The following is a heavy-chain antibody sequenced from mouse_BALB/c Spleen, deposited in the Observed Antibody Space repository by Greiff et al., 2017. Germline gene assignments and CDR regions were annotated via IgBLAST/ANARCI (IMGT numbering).Heavy chain of an antibody. CDR2: ISSGGST. CDR1: GFTFSSYA. Sequence: DVHLVESGGGLVKPGGSLKLSCAASGFTFSSYAMSWVRQTPEKRLEWVASISSGGSTYYPDSVKGRFTISRDNARNILYLQMSSLRSEDTAMYYCARGYDYDVWGAGTTVTVSS. D-gene: IGHD2-4*01. V-gene: IGHV5-6-5*01. J-gene: IGHJ1*01. CDR3: ARGYDYDV.